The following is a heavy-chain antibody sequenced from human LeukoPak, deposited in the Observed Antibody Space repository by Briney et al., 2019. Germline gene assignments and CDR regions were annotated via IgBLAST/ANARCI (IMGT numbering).Heavy chain of an antibody. Sequence: PGGSLRLSCAASGFTFSSYAMSWVRQAPGKGLEWVSAISGSGGSTYYADSVKGRFTISRDNSKNTLYLQMNSLRAEDTAVYYCAKGSSSTWYELKNWFDPWGQGTLVTVSS. V-gene: IGHV3-23*01. CDR2: ISGSGGST. J-gene: IGHJ5*02. CDR3: AKGSSSTWYELKNWFDP. CDR1: GFTFSSYA. D-gene: IGHD6-13*01.